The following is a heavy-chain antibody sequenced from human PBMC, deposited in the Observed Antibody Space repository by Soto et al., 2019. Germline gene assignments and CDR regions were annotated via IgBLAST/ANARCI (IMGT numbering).Heavy chain of an antibody. CDR3: AKHDYYDY. CDR2: ISDTGGRT. CDR1: GLTFGNYA. Sequence: GSLRLSCAASGLTFGNYAVTWVRQAPGKGLEWVSTISDTGGRTYYADFVKGRFAISRDNSKNTVFLQMNSLRAEDTAVYYCAKHDYYDYWGQGTLVTVSS. J-gene: IGHJ4*02. V-gene: IGHV3-23*01.